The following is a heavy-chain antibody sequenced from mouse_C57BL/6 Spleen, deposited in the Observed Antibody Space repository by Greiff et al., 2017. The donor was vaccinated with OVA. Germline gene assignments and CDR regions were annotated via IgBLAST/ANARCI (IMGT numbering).Heavy chain of an antibody. Sequence: QVQLQQSGAELVRPGASVTLSCKASGYTFTDYEMHWVKQTPVHGLGWIGAIDPETGGTAYNQKFKGKAILTADKSSSTAYMELRSLTSEDSAVYDCTKSPITTVVAPGDFDVWGTGTTVTVSS. CDR3: TKSPITTVVAPGDFDV. CDR1: GYTFTDYE. CDR2: IDPETGGT. D-gene: IGHD1-1*01. V-gene: IGHV1-15*01. J-gene: IGHJ1*03.